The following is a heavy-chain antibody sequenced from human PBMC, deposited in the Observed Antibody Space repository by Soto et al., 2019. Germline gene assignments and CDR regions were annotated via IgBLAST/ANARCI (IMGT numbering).Heavy chain of an antibody. CDR3: ARHGAIYSNSWYDFDY. CDR2: MFNGGRA. V-gene: IGHV4-59*08. Sequence: QVQLQESGPGLVKPSETLSLTCTVSGGSLSNYYWSWIRQPPGKGLEWVGYMFNGGRANYNPSLKSRVAISVDMSQNQFSLKVTSVIAADTAVYYCARHGAIYSNSWYDFDYWGQGTLVTVSS. CDR1: GGSLSNYY. J-gene: IGHJ4*02. D-gene: IGHD5-18*01.